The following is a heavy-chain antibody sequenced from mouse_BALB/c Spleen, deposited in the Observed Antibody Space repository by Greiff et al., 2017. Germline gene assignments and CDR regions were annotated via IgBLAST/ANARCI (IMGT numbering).Heavy chain of an antibody. CDR1: GYTFTDYN. Sequence: VQLQQSGPELVKPGASVKISCKASGYTFTDYNMHWVKQSHGKSLEWIGYIYPYNGGTGYNQKFKSKATLTVDNSSSTAYMELRSLTSEDSAVYYCAREEDYYGYSCDYWGQGTTLTVSS. CDR2: IYPYNGGT. CDR3: AREEDYYGYSCDY. V-gene: IGHV1S29*02. D-gene: IGHD1-2*01. J-gene: IGHJ2*01.